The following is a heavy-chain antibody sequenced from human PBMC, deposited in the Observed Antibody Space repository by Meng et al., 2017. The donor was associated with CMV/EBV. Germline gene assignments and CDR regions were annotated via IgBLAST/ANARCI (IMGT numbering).Heavy chain of an antibody. V-gene: IGHV4-39*01. Sequence: QLQLQESGPGLVKPSGNLSLTCTVSGGSISSSSYYWAWIRQPPGKGLAWIGSIYYSGSTYYNPSLKSRVTISVDTSKNQFSLKLSSVTAADTAVYYCARYSGSYYSYWGQGTLVTVSS. D-gene: IGHD1-26*01. CDR2: IYYSGST. J-gene: IGHJ4*02. CDR3: ARYSGSYYSY. CDR1: GGSISSSSYY.